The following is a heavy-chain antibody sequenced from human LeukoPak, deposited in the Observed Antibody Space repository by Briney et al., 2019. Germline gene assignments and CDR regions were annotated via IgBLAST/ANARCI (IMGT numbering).Heavy chain of an antibody. V-gene: IGHV1-46*01. J-gene: IGHJ4*02. CDR3: AGDKPTYGVGY. D-gene: IGHD4-17*01. CDR2: ISPSGGST. CDR1: GYTFTIYY. Sequence: ASVKVSCKASGYTFTIYYMHWVRQAPGQGLEWMGMISPSGGSTSYAQKFQGRVTMTRDRYTSTVYMELSSLSSEDTAVYYCAGDKPTYGVGYWGQGTLVTVSS.